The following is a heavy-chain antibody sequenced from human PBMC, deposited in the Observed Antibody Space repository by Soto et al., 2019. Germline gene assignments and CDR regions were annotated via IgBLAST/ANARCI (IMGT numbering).Heavy chain of an antibody. V-gene: IGHV4-4*02. CDR1: GGSISSSNW. D-gene: IGHD5-12*01. CDR2: IYHSGST. Sequence: SETLSLTCAVSGGSISSSNWWSWVRQPPGKGLEWIGEIYHSGSTNYNPSLKSRVTISVDKSKNQFSLKLSSVTAADTAVYYCASGYSVYDSYYYGMDVWGQGTTVTVSS. J-gene: IGHJ6*02. CDR3: ASGYSVYDSYYYGMDV.